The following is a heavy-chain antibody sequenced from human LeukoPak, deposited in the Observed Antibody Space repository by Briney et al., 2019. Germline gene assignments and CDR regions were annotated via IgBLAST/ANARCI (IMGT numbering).Heavy chain of an antibody. V-gene: IGHV3-48*01. Sequence: GGSLRLSCAASGFTFSIYNMNWVRQAPGKGVEWVSYISSSSRTIYYADSVKGRFTISRDNAKTSLYLQMNSLRAEDTAVYYCARDPDGYNTVGDYWGQGTLVTVSS. CDR3: ARDPDGYNTVGDY. CDR2: ISSSSRTI. CDR1: GFTFSIYN. J-gene: IGHJ4*02. D-gene: IGHD5-24*01.